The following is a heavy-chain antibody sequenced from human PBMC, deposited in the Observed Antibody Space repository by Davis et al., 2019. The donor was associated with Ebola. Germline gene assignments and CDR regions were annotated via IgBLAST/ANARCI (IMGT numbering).Heavy chain of an antibody. D-gene: IGHD3-22*01. CDR2: ISAYNGNT. V-gene: IGHV1-18*01. J-gene: IGHJ6*02. CDR3: ARDRPLGGYEGGGYYLRDYYGMDV. CDR1: GYTFTSYA. Sequence: AASVKVSCKASGYTFTSYAISWVRQAPGQGLEWMGWISAYNGNTNYAQKFQGRVSMTTDTSTSTVYMELRSLRSDDPAVYYCARDRPLGGYEGGGYYLRDYYGMDVWGQGTTVTVSS.